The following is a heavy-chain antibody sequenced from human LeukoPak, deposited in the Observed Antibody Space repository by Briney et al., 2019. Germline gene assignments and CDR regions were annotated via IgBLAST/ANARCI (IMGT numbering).Heavy chain of an antibody. V-gene: IGHV1-2*02. D-gene: IGHD2-15*01. CDR2: INPNSGGT. CDR1: GYTFTGYY. CDR3: ARERTLTSCYDY. Sequence: ASVKVSCKASGYTFTGYYMHWVRQAPGQGLEWMGWINPNSGGTNYAQKFQGRVTMTRDTSINTAYMELSRLRSDDTAVYYCARERTLTSCYDYWGQGTLVTVSS. J-gene: IGHJ4*02.